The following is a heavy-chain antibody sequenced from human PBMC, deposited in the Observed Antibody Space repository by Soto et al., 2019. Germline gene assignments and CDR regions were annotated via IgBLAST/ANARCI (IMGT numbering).Heavy chain of an antibody. CDR1: GYSFTSYW. Sequence: GESLKISCKGSGYSFTSYWIGWVRQMPGKGLEWMGIIYPGDSDTRYSPSFQGQVTISADKSISTAYLQWSSLKASDTAMYYCARHTGRKGIAAADNWFDPWGQGTLVTVSS. D-gene: IGHD6-13*01. V-gene: IGHV5-51*01. CDR2: IYPGDSDT. CDR3: ARHTGRKGIAAADNWFDP. J-gene: IGHJ5*02.